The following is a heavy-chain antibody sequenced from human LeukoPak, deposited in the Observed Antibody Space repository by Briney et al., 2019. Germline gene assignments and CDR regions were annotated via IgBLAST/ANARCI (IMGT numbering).Heavy chain of an antibody. V-gene: IGHV4-39*07. CDR3: ARGYVYYYMDV. D-gene: IGHD5-12*01. Sequence: SETLSLTCTVSGGSISSSSYYWSWIRQPPGKGLEWIGEINHSGSTNYNPSLKSRVTISVDTSKNQFSLKLSSVTAADTAVYYCARGYVYYYMDVWGKGTTVTVSS. CDR1: GGSISSSSYY. CDR2: INHSGST. J-gene: IGHJ6*03.